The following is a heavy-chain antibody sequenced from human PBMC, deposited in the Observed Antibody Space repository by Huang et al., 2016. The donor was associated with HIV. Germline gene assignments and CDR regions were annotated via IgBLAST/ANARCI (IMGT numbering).Heavy chain of an antibody. D-gene: IGHD2-15*01. CDR2: VNHGGST. CDR3: ANSRGGSGWFLDI. CDR1: GGSLHGYY. Sequence: QVQLYQWGAGPLRPSETLSLTCGVSGGSLHGYYWNWLRQSPARGLEWIGEVNHGGSTKYSPSLKSRHTRSVDASKIQFTLNLTSVSATDTADYYCANSRGGSGWFLDIWGRGTLVSVS. J-gene: IGHJ2*01. V-gene: IGHV4-34*01.